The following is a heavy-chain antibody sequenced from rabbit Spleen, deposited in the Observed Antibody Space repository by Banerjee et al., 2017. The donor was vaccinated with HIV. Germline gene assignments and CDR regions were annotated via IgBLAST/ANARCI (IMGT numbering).Heavy chain of an antibody. CDR3: ARRDSGTSYSINL. CDR2: IYAGSSGST. D-gene: IGHD8-1*01. Sequence: QEQLEESGGGLVKPEGSLTLTCKASGFPFSSSYYMCWVRQAPGKGLELIGCIYAGSSGSTYYASWAKGRFTVSKTSSTTVTLQMTSVTAADTATYFCARRDSGTSYSINLWGQGTLVTVS. J-gene: IGHJ4*01. V-gene: IGHV1S45*01. CDR1: GFPFSSSYY.